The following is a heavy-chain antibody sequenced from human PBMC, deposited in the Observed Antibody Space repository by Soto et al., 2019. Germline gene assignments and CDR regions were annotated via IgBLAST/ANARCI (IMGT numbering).Heavy chain of an antibody. J-gene: IGHJ4*02. V-gene: IGHV1-69*01. Sequence: QVQLVQSGAEVKKPGSSVKVSCKASGGTFSSYSINWVRQAPGQGLEWMGEIIPIFGTANYPQKFQGRVTITADESTSTAYMELSILRSEDTALYYCARDGGRHSGGIDYWGQGTLVTVSS. D-gene: IGHD1-26*01. CDR1: GGTFSSYS. CDR2: IIPIFGTA. CDR3: ARDGGRHSGGIDY.